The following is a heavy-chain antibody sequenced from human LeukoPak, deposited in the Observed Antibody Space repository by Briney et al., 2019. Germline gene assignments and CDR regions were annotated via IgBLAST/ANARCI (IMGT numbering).Heavy chain of an antibody. D-gene: IGHD3-22*01. V-gene: IGHV4-4*02. CDR3: AKGSYYDSSGSFYFDY. Sequence: SETLSLTCAVSGGSISSSNWWSWVRQPPGKGLEWIGEIYHSGSTNYNPSLKSRVTISVDKSKNQFSLKPSSVTAADTAAYYCAKGSYYDSSGSFYFDYWGQGTLVTVSS. CDR1: GGSISSSNW. CDR2: IYHSGST. J-gene: IGHJ4*02.